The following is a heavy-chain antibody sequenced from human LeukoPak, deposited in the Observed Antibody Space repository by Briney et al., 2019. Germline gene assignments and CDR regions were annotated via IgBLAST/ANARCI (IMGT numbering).Heavy chain of an antibody. J-gene: IGHJ4*02. Sequence: GGSLRLSCAASGFTFSSYWMSWVRQAPGKGLEWVANIKQDGSEKHYVDSVKGRFTISRDNAKDSLYLQMNSLRAEDTAVYYYATAAYNWNYYFDYWGQGTLVSVSS. CDR1: GFTFSSYW. V-gene: IGHV3-7*01. D-gene: IGHD1-7*01. CDR2: IKQDGSEK. CDR3: ATAAYNWNYYFDY.